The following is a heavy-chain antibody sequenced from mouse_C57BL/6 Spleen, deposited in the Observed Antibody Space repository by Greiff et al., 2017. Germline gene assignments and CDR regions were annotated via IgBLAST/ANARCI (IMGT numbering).Heavy chain of an antibody. CDR3: ASGITTDDYAMDY. J-gene: IGHJ4*01. CDR2: ISNGGGST. D-gene: IGHD1-1*01. V-gene: IGHV5-12*01. Sequence: EVMLVESGGGLVQPGGSLKLSCAASGFTFSDYYMYWVRQTPEKRLEWVAYISNGGGSTYYPDTVKGRFTISRDNAKNTLYLQMSRLKSEDPAMYYCASGITTDDYAMDYWGQGTSVTVSS. CDR1: GFTFSDYY.